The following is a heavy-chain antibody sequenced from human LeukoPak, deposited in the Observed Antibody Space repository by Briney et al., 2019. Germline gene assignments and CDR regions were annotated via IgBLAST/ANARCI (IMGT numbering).Heavy chain of an antibody. CDR2: ISGSGGST. J-gene: IGHJ4*02. V-gene: IGHV3-23*01. D-gene: IGHD2-15*01. CDR1: GFTFSSYA. Sequence: PGGSLRLSCAASGFTFSSYAMSWVRQAPEKGLEWVSAISGSGGSTYYADSVKGRFTISRDNSKNTLYLQMNSLRAEDTAVYYCATPGRYCSGGSCFYFDYWGQGTLVTVSS. CDR3: ATPGRYCSGGSCFYFDY.